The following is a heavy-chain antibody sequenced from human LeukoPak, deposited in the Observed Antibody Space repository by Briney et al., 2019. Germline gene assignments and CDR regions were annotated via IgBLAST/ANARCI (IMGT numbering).Heavy chain of an antibody. J-gene: IGHJ5*02. CDR1: GGSISSGGYY. V-gene: IGHV4-31*03. Sequence: SETLSLTCTVSGGSISSGGYYWSWIRQHPGKGLEWIGYIYYSGSTYYNPSLKSRVTISVDTSKNQFSLKLSSVTAADTAVYYCARDCGYSSSWYLFWLNGNWFDPWGQGTLVTVSS. CDR2: IYYSGST. D-gene: IGHD6-13*01. CDR3: ARDCGYSSSWYLFWLNGNWFDP.